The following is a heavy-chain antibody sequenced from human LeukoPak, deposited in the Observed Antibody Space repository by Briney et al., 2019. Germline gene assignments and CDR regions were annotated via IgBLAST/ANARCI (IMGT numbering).Heavy chain of an antibody. CDR1: GFTFSSYA. V-gene: IGHV3-30-3*01. CDR3: AREARCSGGSCPLYYGMDV. D-gene: IGHD2-15*01. CDR2: ISYDGSNK. Sequence: GGSLRLSCAASGFTFSSYAMHWVRQAPGKGLEWVAVISYDGSNKYYADSVKGRFTISRDNSKNTLYLQMNSLRAEDTAVYYCAREARCSGGSCPLYYGMDVWGQGTTVTVSS. J-gene: IGHJ6*02.